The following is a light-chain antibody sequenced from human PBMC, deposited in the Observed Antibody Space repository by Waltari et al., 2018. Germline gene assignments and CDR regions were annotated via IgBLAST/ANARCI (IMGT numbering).Light chain of an antibody. CDR3: QQYYTNPIT. V-gene: IGKV4-1*01. CDR2: WAS. J-gene: IGKJ5*01. Sequence: DIVMTQSPDSLAVSLGERAPLNCKSNQSLLSGANNRDYLAWVHQKPGQPPNLLIYWASTRESGVPDRFSGSGSGTDFTLTITSLQAEDVGVYYCQQYYTNPITFGQGTRLEI. CDR1: QSLLSGANNRDY.